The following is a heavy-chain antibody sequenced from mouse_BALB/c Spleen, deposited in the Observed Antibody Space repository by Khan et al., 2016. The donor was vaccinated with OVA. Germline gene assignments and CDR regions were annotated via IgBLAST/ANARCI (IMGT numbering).Heavy chain of an antibody. V-gene: IGHV1-4*01. D-gene: IGHD2-14*01. CDR1: GYTFTSYT. Sequence: QIQLVQSGAELARPGASVKMSCKASGYTFTSYTIHWIKKRPGQGLEWIGYINPTNGYTNYNQKFKDKATLTTDKSSTTAYLQLSSLTSDDSAVYNCVSDGAYHRSDGWFAYGGQGTLVTVAA. J-gene: IGHJ3*01. CDR2: INPTNGYT. CDR3: VSDGAYHRSDGWFAY.